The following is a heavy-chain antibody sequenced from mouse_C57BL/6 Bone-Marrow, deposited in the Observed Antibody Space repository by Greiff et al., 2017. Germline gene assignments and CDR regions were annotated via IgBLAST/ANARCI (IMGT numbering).Heavy chain of an antibody. V-gene: IGHV1-53*01. J-gene: IGHJ1*03. CDR2: INPSNGGT. CDR3: ASITTVVAHWYFDV. CDR1: GYTFTSYW. Sequence: VQLQQPGTELVKPGASVKLSCKASGYTFTSYWMHWVKQRPGPGLEWIGNINPSNGGTNYNEKFKSKATLTVDKSSSTAYMQLSSLTSEDSAVYYCASITTVVAHWYFDVWGTGTTVTVSS. D-gene: IGHD1-1*01.